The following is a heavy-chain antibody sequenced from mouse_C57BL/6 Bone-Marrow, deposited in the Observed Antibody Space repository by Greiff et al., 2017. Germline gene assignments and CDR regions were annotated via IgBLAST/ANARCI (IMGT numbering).Heavy chain of an antibody. V-gene: IGHV1-53*01. D-gene: IGHD1-1*01. CDR3: ARENYYGRSFDY. CDR1: GYTFTSYW. CDR2: INPCNGGT. J-gene: IGHJ2*01. Sequence: QVQLQQPGPELVKPGASVKLSCKASGYTFTSYWMHWVKQRPGQGLEWIGNINPCNGGTNYNEKFKSKATLTVDKSSSTAYMQLSSLTSEDSAVYYCARENYYGRSFDYWGQGTTLTVSS.